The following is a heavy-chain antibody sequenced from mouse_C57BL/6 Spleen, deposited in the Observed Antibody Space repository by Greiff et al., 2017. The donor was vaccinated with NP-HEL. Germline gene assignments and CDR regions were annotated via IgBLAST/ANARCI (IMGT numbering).Heavy chain of an antibody. V-gene: IGHV1-64*01. Sequence: QVQLQQPGAELVKPGASVKLSCKASGYTFTSYWMHWVKQRPGQGLEWIGMIHPNSGSTNYNEKFKSKATLTVDKSSSTAYMQLSSLTSEDSAVYYCARRTTAVDAWFAYWGQGTLVTVSA. J-gene: IGHJ3*01. CDR3: ARRTTAVDAWFAY. CDR2: IHPNSGST. CDR1: GYTFTSYW. D-gene: IGHD1-1*01.